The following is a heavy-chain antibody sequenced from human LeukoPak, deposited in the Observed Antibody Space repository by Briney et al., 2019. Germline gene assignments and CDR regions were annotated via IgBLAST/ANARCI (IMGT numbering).Heavy chain of an antibody. J-gene: IGHJ4*02. CDR2: IYYSGST. CDR1: GDSISSGDYY. CDR3: ARVGSSSWYFSLDY. D-gene: IGHD6-13*01. Sequence: PSQTLSLTCTVSGDSISSGDYYWSWIRQPPGKGLEWIGYIYYSGSTKYNSSLKSRVTISVDTSKNQFSLKMSSVTAADTAMYYCARVGSSSWYFSLDYWGQGTLVTVSS. V-gene: IGHV4-61*08.